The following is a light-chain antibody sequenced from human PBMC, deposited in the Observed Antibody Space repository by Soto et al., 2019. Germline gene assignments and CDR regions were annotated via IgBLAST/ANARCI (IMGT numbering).Light chain of an antibody. V-gene: IGKV1-16*01. CDR3: QHYNTYPLT. CDR1: QDISNY. J-gene: IGKJ5*01. Sequence: DIQMTQSPSSLSVSVGDRVTITCRASQDISNYLAWFQQKPGKAPKSLIYAASSLRSGVPSRFSGSGSGTDFTLTISGLQPEDFGTYYCQHYNTYPLTFGQGTRLEIK. CDR2: AAS.